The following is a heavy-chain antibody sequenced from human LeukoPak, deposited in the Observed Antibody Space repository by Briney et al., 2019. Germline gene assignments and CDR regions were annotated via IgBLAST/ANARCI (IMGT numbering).Heavy chain of an antibody. CDR2: ISSSSSTI. CDR3: ARDLGCGGGSCYSGAFDI. Sequence: GGSLRLSCAASGFTFSSYSMNWVRQAPGKGLEWVSYISSSSSTIYYADSVKGRFTISRDNAKNSLYLQMNSLRDEDTAVYYCARDLGCGGGSCYSGAFDIWGQGTMVTVSS. J-gene: IGHJ3*02. D-gene: IGHD2-15*01. V-gene: IGHV3-48*02. CDR1: GFTFSSYS.